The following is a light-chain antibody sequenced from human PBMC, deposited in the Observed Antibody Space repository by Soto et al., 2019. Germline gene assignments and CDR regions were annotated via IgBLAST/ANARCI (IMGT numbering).Light chain of an antibody. J-gene: IGKJ3*01. V-gene: IGKV1-5*01. Sequence: DIQMTQSPSTLSASVGDRVTVTCRASQTIGRWLAWYQQKPGKAPRLLIYDVSTLQSGVPSRFSVSGSGTEFTLTISSLQPDDFATYYCQPYDTYLFTFGLGPKWISN. CDR3: QPYDTYLFT. CDR2: DVS. CDR1: QTIGRW.